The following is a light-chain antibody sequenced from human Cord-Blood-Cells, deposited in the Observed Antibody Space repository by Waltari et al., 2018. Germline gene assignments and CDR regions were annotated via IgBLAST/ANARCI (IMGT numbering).Light chain of an antibody. CDR3: QQYYSYPHT. Sequence: AIRMTQSPSSLSASTGDRVTITCRASQGISSYLAWYQQKPGKAPKLLIYATSTLQSGVPPRFSGSGSGTDFTLTISCLQSEDFATYYCQQYYSYPHTFGGGTKVEIK. CDR1: QGISSY. V-gene: IGKV1-8*01. CDR2: ATS. J-gene: IGKJ4*01.